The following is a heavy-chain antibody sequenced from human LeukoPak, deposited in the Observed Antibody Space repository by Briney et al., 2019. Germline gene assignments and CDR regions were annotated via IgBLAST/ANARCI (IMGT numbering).Heavy chain of an antibody. CDR1: GFTFSSYS. J-gene: IGHJ4*02. CDR3: ARDSLGARLFDY. D-gene: IGHD1-26*01. V-gene: IGHV3-7*01. Sequence: GGSLRLSCAASGFTFSSYSMSWVRQAPGKGLEWVANIKQDGSEKYYVDSVKGRFTISRDNAKNSLYLQMNSLRAEDTAVYYCARDSLGARLFDYWGQGTLVTVSS. CDR2: IKQDGSEK.